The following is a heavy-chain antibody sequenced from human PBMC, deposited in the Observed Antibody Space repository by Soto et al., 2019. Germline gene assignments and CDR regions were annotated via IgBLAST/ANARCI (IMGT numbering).Heavy chain of an antibody. CDR2: INHSGST. Sequence: QVQLQQWGAGLLKPSETLSLTCAVYGGSFSGYYWSWIRQPPGKGLEWIGEINHSGSTNYNPSLKSRVTISVDTSKNQFSLKLSSVTAADTAVYYCARGAGFSVVVAAGDNWGQGTLVTVSS. J-gene: IGHJ4*02. CDR1: GGSFSGYY. V-gene: IGHV4-34*01. CDR3: ARGAGFSVVVAAGDN. D-gene: IGHD2-15*01.